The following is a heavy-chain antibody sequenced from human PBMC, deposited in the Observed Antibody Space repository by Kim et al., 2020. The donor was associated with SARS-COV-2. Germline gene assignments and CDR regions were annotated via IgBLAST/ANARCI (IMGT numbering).Heavy chain of an antibody. CDR1: GGTFSSYA. D-gene: IGHD6-13*01. J-gene: IGHJ6*02. V-gene: IGHV1-69*13. CDR2: IIPIFGTA. CDR3: ARSGYSTAQFYYYYGMDV. Sequence: SVKVSCKASGGTFSSYAISWVRQAPGQGLEWMGGIIPIFGTANYPQKFRGRVTITADESTSTAYMELSSLRSEDTAVYYCARSGYSTAQFYYYYGMDVWGQGTTVTVSS.